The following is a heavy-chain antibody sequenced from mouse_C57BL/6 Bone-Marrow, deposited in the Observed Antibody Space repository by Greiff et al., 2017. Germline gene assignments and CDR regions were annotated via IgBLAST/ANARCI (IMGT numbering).Heavy chain of an antibody. J-gene: IGHJ2*01. CDR2: IDPETGGT. Sequence: QVQLKESGAELVRPGASVTLSCKASGYTFTDYEMHWVKQTPVHGLEWIGAIDPETGGTAYNQKFKGKAILTADKSSSTAYMELRSLTSEDSAVYYYTRVLYYYGSSGGYFDYWGQGTTLTVSS. V-gene: IGHV1-15*01. CDR3: TRVLYYYGSSGGYFDY. D-gene: IGHD1-1*01. CDR1: GYTFTDYE.